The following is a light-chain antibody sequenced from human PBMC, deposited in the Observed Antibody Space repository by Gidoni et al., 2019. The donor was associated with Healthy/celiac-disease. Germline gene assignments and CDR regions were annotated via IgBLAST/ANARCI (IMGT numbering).Light chain of an antibody. J-gene: IGKJ1*01. V-gene: IGKV2-28*01. CDR3: MQALQTPDVGT. CDR2: LGS. Sequence: QKPGQSPQLLIYLGSNRASGVPDRFSGSGSGTDFTLKISRVEAEDVGVYYCMQALQTPDVGTFGQXTKVEIK.